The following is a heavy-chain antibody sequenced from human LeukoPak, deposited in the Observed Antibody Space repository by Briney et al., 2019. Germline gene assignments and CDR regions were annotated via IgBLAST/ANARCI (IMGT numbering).Heavy chain of an antibody. Sequence: PGGPLRLSCAASGFTFSSYAMSWVRQAPGKGLEWVSAISGSGGSTYYADSVKGRFTISRDNSKNTLYLQMNSLRAEDTAVYYCAKPYFDWLLSYFDYWGQGTLVTVSS. V-gene: IGHV3-23*01. CDR2: ISGSGGST. CDR1: GFTFSSYA. J-gene: IGHJ4*02. CDR3: AKPYFDWLLSYFDY. D-gene: IGHD3-9*01.